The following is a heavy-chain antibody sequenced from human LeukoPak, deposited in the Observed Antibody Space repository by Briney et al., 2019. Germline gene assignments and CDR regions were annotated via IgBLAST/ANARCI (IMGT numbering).Heavy chain of an antibody. D-gene: IGHD3-22*01. V-gene: IGHV1-18*01. J-gene: IGHJ5*02. Sequence: ASVKVSCKASGYTFASYGISWVRQAPGQGLEWMGWISAYNGNTNYAQKLQGRVTMTTDTSTSTAYMELRSLRSDDTAVYYCARDQYYDSSGYEHWFDPWGQGTLVTVSS. CDR2: ISAYNGNT. CDR3: ARDQYYDSSGYEHWFDP. CDR1: GYTFASYG.